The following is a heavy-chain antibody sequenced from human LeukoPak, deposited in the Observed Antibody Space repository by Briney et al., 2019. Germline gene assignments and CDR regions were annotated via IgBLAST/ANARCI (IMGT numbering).Heavy chain of an antibody. Sequence: GGSLRLSCAASGFTFSSYAMSWVRQAPGKGLEWVSAISGSGGSTYYADSVKGRFTISRDNSKNTLYLQMNSLRAEDTAVYYCAKDLLPYCSGGSCYVSFDYWGQGTLVTVSS. CDR2: ISGSGGST. D-gene: IGHD2-15*01. CDR3: AKDLLPYCSGGSCYVSFDY. CDR1: GFTFSSYA. V-gene: IGHV3-23*01. J-gene: IGHJ4*02.